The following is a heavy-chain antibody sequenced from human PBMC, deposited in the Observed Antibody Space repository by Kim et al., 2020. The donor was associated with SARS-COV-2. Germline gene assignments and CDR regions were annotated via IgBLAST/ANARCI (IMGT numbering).Heavy chain of an antibody. V-gene: IGHV1-24*01. Sequence: ASVKVSCEVSGYTLTELSMHWVRQAPGKGLEWMGGFDPEDGETIYAQKFQGRVTMTEDTSTDTAYMELSSLRSEDTAVYYCATATMYYYDSSGYYYGYWGQGTLVTVSS. J-gene: IGHJ4*02. CDR3: ATATMYYYDSSGYYYGY. CDR2: FDPEDGET. CDR1: GYTLTELS. D-gene: IGHD3-22*01.